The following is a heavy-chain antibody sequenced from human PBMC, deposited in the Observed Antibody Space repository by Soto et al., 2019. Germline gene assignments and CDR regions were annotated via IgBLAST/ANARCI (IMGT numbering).Heavy chain of an antibody. CDR1: GFTFSSYA. CDR2: ISYDGSNK. D-gene: IGHD2-21*02. Sequence: GSLRLSCAASGFTFSSYAMHWVRQAPGKGLEWVAVISYDGSNKYYADSVKGRFTISRDNSKNTLYLQMNSLRAEDTAVYYCARDGVTAKTSTHSCFDPWGQGTLVTVSS. V-gene: IGHV3-30-3*01. J-gene: IGHJ5*02. CDR3: ARDGVTAKTSTHSCFDP.